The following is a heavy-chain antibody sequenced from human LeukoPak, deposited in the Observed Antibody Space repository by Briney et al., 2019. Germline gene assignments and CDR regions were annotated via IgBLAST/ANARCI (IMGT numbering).Heavy chain of an antibody. J-gene: IGHJ3*02. Sequence: SETLSLTCTVSGGSISSGDSYWSWIRQPPGKGLEWIGYIYYSGSTYYNPSLKSRVTISVDTSKNQFSLKLSSVTAADTAVYYCARDLLSDYGDYSDAFDIWGQGTMVTVSS. CDR3: ARDLLSDYGDYSDAFDI. D-gene: IGHD4-17*01. CDR1: GGSISSGDSY. CDR2: IYYSGST. V-gene: IGHV4-30-4*08.